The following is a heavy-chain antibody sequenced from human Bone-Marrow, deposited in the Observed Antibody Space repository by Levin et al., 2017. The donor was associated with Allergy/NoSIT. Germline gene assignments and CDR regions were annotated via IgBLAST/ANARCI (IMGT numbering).Heavy chain of an antibody. CDR2: IYYSGST. CDR1: GGSISSSSYY. J-gene: IGHJ4*02. Sequence: SQTLSLTCIVSGGSISSSSYYWGWIRQPPGKGLEWIGSIYYSGSTYYNPSLKSRVTISVDTSKNQFSLKLRSVTAADTAVYYCARQRTIAVAGTRTNIPYYFDYWGQGTLVTVSS. CDR3: ARQRTIAVAGTRTNIPYYFDY. V-gene: IGHV4-39*01. D-gene: IGHD6-19*01.